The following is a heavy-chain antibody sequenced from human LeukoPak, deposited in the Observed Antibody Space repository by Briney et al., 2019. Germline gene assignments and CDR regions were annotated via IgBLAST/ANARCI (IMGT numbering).Heavy chain of an antibody. Sequence: GGSLRLSCADSGFTSRSHWPRGVRQVPGKGLVWVSRINSDGSSTFYAEYVKGRFTISRDNAKNTLYLQMNSLRADDTAIYYCARAIIGDYVKAFAYCGQGTLVTVSS. CDR1: GFTSRSHW. CDR3: ARAIIGDYVKAFAY. J-gene: IGHJ4*02. V-gene: IGHV3-74*01. D-gene: IGHD4-17*01. CDR2: INSDGSST.